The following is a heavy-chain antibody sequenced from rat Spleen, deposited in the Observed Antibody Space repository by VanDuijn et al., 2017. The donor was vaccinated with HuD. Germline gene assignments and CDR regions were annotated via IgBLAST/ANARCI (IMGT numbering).Heavy chain of an antibody. V-gene: IGHV3-4*01. J-gene: IGHJ2*01. CDR1: GYTITSGY. CDR2: ISYSGSN. CDR3: ARRYGYNYYFDY. Sequence: EIQLQESGPGLVKPSQSLSLTCSVTGYTITSGYDWSWIRKFPGNKMEWMGYISYSGSNKYNPSLKSRMSITRDTSKNQFFLQLNSVTTEDTATYYCARRYGYNYYFDYWGQGVRVTVSS. D-gene: IGHD1-9*01.